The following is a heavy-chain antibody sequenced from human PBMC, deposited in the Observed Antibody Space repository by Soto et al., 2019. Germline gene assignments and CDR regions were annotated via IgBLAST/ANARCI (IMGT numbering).Heavy chain of an antibody. CDR1: GGSISSYY. CDR2: IYYSVST. Sequence: PSETLSLTCTVSGGSISSYYWSWIRQPPGKGLEWIGYIYYSVSTNYNPSLKSRVTISVDTSKNQFSLKLSSVTAADTAVYYCARIPIPLGDILTGLAQSAMDVLGQGTTVTV. J-gene: IGHJ6*02. CDR3: ARIPIPLGDILTGLAQSAMDV. D-gene: IGHD3-9*01. V-gene: IGHV4-59*01.